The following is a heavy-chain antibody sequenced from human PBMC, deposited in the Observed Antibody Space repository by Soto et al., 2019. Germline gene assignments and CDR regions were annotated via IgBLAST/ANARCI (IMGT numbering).Heavy chain of an antibody. J-gene: IGHJ5*02. Sequence: LSLSCTGACGSIGIGDYYFGGRLDPPGNGLDCIGYIYDSGSTYYNPSRKSRVTISVDTSKNHCSLKLSSVTAADTAVYYCAVVTADIGYFTFFEPWANGKMVXVSS. CDR2: IYDSGST. CDR1: CGSIGIGDYY. V-gene: IGHV4-30-4*01. D-gene: IGHD2-2*02. CDR3: AVVTADIGYFTFFEP.